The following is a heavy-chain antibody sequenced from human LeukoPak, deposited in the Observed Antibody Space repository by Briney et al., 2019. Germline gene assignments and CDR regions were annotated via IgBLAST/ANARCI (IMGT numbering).Heavy chain of an antibody. D-gene: IGHD3-3*01. J-gene: IGHJ4*02. CDR2: DHLDGRT. V-gene: IGHV4-4*02. CDR3: AREGGFYRPLDY. CDR1: GGSVTSTNW. Sequence: SETLSLTCDVSGGSVTSTNWWTWVRQPPGKGLEWFVEDHLDGRTNYNPSLKSRLIMSVDLPENHISLKLTSVTAADTAVYYCAREGGFYRPLDYSGQGTLVTVSS.